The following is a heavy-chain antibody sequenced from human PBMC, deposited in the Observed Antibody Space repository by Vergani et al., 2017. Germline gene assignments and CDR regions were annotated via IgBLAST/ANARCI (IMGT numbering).Heavy chain of an antibody. CDR2: FDPEDGET. CDR1: GYTLTELS. CDR3: ATATYNWNPPENWFDP. D-gene: IGHD1-20*01. Sequence: QVQLVQSGAEVKKPGASVKVSCKVSGYTLTELSMHWVRQAPGKGLEWMGGFDPEDGETIYAQKFQGRVTMTEDTSTDTAYMELSSLRSEDTAVYYCATATYNWNPPENWFDPWGLGTLVTVSS. V-gene: IGHV1-24*01. J-gene: IGHJ5*02.